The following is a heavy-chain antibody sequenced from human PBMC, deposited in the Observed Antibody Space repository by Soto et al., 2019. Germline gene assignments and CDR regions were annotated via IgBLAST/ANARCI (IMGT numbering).Heavy chain of an antibody. CDR1: GFSFNNYG. Sequence: GGSQRLSCAASGFSFNNYGMTWVRQAPGKGLEWVSHITPNGGSTNYADSVKGRFTISRDNSKDMLFLQMNGLRVEDTAVYYCAKVRAVAGSSMNYWGQGTLVTVSS. V-gene: IGHV3-23*01. D-gene: IGHD6-19*01. CDR3: AKVRAVAGSSMNY. J-gene: IGHJ4*02. CDR2: ITPNGGST.